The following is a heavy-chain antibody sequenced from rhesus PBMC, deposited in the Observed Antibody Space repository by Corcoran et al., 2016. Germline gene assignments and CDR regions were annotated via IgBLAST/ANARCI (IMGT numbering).Heavy chain of an antibody. V-gene: IGHV4S10*01. CDR2: IYGSSTST. J-gene: IGHJ1*01. CDR3: ASVSGSYMHFEF. D-gene: IGHD1-44*02. CDR1: GGSISESYR. Sequence: QVQLQVSGPGVVKPSETLSLTCAVSGGSISESYRVSRIRQAPGQGLEWIGYIYGSSTSTNYNPSLKSRVTISKDTSKNQVSLKLSSVTAADTAVYYCASVSGSYMHFEFWGQGALVTVSS.